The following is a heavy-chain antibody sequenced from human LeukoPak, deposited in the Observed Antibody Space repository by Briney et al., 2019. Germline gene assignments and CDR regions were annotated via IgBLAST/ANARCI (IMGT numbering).Heavy chain of an antibody. J-gene: IGHJ4*02. Sequence: GRSLRLSCATSGFTFSGYGMHWVRQAPGKGLEWVAFIRNDGSYKYYADSVKGRFTISRDNSKNTLYLQMNSLRGEDTAVYYCAREGSSADFDYWGQGTLVTVSS. CDR2: IRNDGSYK. V-gene: IGHV3-30*02. CDR3: AREGSSADFDY. D-gene: IGHD6-13*01. CDR1: GFTFSGYG.